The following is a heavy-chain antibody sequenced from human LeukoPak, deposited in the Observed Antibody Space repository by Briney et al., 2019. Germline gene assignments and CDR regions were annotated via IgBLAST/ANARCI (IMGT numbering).Heavy chain of an antibody. CDR1: GFTFGDYA. V-gene: IGHV3-49*04. D-gene: IGHD4-17*01. CDR3: TSLYGDFDY. Sequence: PGGSLRLSCTASGFTFGDYAMSWVRQAPGKGLEWVGFIRSKAYGGTTEYAASVKGRFTISRDDSKSIAYLQMNSLKTEDTAVYYCTSLYGDFDYWGQGTLVTVSS. CDR2: IRSKAYGGTT. J-gene: IGHJ4*02.